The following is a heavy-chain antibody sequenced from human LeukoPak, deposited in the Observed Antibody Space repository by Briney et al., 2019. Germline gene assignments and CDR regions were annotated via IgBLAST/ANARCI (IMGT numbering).Heavy chain of an antibody. CDR2: VYTTGST. D-gene: IGHD2-2*01. CDR3: NAAAMLDYYQYMDV. V-gene: IGHV4-4*07. CDR1: GDSISSYY. Sequence: SETLSLTCTVSGDSISSYYWNWIRQPAGKGLEWIGRVYTTGSTNYNPSLKSRVSMSFDTPKSKNQFSLKLSSVTAADTAVYYCNAAAMLDYYQYMDVWGKGTTVTVSS. J-gene: IGHJ6*03.